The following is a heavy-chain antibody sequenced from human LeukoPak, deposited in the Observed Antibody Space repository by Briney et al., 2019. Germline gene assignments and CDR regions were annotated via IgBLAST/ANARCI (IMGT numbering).Heavy chain of an antibody. CDR2: IIPILGIA. D-gene: IGHD1-26*01. J-gene: IGHJ1*01. CDR1: GGTFSSYA. V-gene: IGHV1-69*04. Sequence: SVKVSCKASGGTFSSYAISWVRQAPGQGLEWMGRIIPILGIANYAQKFQGRVTITADKSTSTAYMELSSLRSEDTAVYYCARVLGGSYYAEYFQHWGQGTLVTVSS. CDR3: ARVLGGSYYAEYFQH.